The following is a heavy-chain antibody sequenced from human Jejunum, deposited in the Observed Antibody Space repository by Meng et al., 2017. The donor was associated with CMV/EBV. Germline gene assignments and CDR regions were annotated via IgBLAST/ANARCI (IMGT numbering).Heavy chain of an antibody. CDR3: ARVSSGWDYFDY. CDR2: IYYSGST. Sequence: VQLRGCGPGLVKPPQTLSLPCTVSGGSVSSGGYYWTWIRQNPGKGLEWFGHIYYSGSTFYNPSLKRRVIISIGTSKNQFSLNLRSVTAADTAVYYCARVSSGWDYFDYWGQGTLVTVSS. V-gene: IGHV4-31*03. CDR1: GGSVSSGGYY. J-gene: IGHJ4*02. D-gene: IGHD6-19*01.